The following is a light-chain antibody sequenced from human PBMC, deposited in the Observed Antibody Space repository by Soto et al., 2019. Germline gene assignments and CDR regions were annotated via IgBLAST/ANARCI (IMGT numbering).Light chain of an antibody. Sequence: QSVLTQPPSASGTPGQRVTISCSGSSSNVGRNFVYWYQQLPGAAPKLLIYRNSQRPSGVPARFSASKSGTSASLAISGLRCEDEADYYCAAWDDSLRGVFGTGTKVTVL. CDR3: AAWDDSLRGV. CDR2: RNS. CDR1: SSNVGRNF. J-gene: IGLJ1*01. V-gene: IGLV1-47*01.